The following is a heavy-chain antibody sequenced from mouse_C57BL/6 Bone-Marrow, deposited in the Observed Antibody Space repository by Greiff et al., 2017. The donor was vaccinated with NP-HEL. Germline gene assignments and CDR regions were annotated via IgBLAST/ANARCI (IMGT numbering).Heavy chain of an antibody. J-gene: IGHJ3*01. V-gene: IGHV1-81*01. CDR3: ARRDYYGSSFSAWFAY. Sequence: QVQLKQSGAELARPGASVKLSCKASGYTFTSYGISWVKQRTGQGLEWIGEIYPRSGNTYYNEKFKGKATLTADKSSSTAYMELRSLTSEDSAVYFCARRDYYGSSFSAWFAYWGQGTLVTVSA. CDR2: IYPRSGNT. CDR1: GYTFTSYG. D-gene: IGHD1-1*01.